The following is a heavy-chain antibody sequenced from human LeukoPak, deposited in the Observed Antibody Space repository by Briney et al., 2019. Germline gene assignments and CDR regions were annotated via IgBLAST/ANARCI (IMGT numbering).Heavy chain of an antibody. CDR1: GYTFTNLD. J-gene: IGHJ4*02. CDR2: MSPNSGDT. CDR3: ASNPPNTGDFYY. Sequence: GASVKVSCKTSGYTFTNLDINWLRQAPGQGPEWMGWMSPNSGDTGYAQKFQGRVSMTRDTSISTAYMELSSLRSEDTAVYYCASNPPNTGDFYYWGLGSLVTVSS. D-gene: IGHD1-1*01. V-gene: IGHV1-8*01.